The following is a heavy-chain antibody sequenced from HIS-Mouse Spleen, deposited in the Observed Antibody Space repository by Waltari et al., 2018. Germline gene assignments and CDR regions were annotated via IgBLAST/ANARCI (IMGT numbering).Heavy chain of an antibody. J-gene: IGHJ2*01. CDR1: GGSISSSSYY. V-gene: IGHV4-39*07. CDR2: IYYRGST. Sequence: QLQLQESGPGLVKPSETLSLTCTVSGGSISSSSYYWGWIRQPPGTGLEWIGSIYYRGSTYQNPSLKGRVTISVDTSKNQFSLKLSSVTAADTAVYYCAREIPYSSSWYDWYFDLWGRGTLVTVSS. D-gene: IGHD6-13*01. CDR3: AREIPYSSSWYDWYFDL.